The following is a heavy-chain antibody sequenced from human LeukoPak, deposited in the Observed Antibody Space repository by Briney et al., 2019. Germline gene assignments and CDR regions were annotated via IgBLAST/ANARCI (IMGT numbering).Heavy chain of an antibody. CDR3: ARSSITMVRGVIKSTTSWYHYYNMDV. CDR2: ISSSGSTI. Sequence: PGGSLRLSCAASGSTFSSHGMNWVRQAPGKGLEWVSYISSSGSTIYYADSVKGRFTISRDNAKNSLYLQMNSLRAEDTAVYYCARSSITMVRGVIKSTTSWYHYYNMDVWGKGTTVTVSS. J-gene: IGHJ6*03. V-gene: IGHV3-48*04. CDR1: GSTFSSHG. D-gene: IGHD3-10*01.